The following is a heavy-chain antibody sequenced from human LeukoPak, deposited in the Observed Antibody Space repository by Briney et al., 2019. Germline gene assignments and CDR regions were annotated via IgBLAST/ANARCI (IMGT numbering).Heavy chain of an antibody. CDR1: GVTLSNYA. Sequence: GGSLRLSCVASGVTLSNYAMSWARQAPGPRLEGVSGISSSGSGGNTYYAESVKGRFTISRDSSRNTLFLHMNTLRAEDTAIYYCAMDRTVGASYWYFDLWGRGTLVTVSS. CDR3: AMDRTVGASYWYFDL. J-gene: IGHJ2*01. CDR2: ISSSGSGGNT. V-gene: IGHV3-23*01. D-gene: IGHD1-26*01.